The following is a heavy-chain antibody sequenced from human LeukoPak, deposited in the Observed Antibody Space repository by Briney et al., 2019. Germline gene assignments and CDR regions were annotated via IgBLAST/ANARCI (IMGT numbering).Heavy chain of an antibody. CDR2: IKQDGSEK. CDR1: GFTFSSYW. J-gene: IGHJ6*03. D-gene: IGHD6-13*01. V-gene: IGHV3-7*01. CDR3: ASAGSSSHNYYYYYMDV. Sequence: WGSLRLSCAASGFTFSSYWMSWVRQAPGKGLEWVANIKQDGSEKYYVDFVKGRFTISRDNAKNSLYLQMNSLRAEDTAVYYCASAGSSSHNYYYYYMDVWGKGTTVTVSS.